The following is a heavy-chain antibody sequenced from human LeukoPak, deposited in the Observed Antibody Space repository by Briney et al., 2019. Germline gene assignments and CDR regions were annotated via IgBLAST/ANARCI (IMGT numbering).Heavy chain of an antibody. J-gene: IGHJ4*02. CDR1: GVSISNYY. V-gene: IGHV4-59*01. Sequence: SETLSLTCSVSGVSISNYYWTWIRQPPGKGLEWIGYIYYSGSTNYNPSLKSRVTISVDTSKNQFSLKVNSVTAADTAIYYCARRGGSGRSFDYWGQGTLVTVSS. CDR3: ARRGGSGRSFDY. D-gene: IGHD3-10*01. CDR2: IYYSGST.